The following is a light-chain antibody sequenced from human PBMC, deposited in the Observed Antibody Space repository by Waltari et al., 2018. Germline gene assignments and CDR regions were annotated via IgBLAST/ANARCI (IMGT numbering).Light chain of an antibody. CDR2: GAS. J-gene: IGKJ1*01. Sequence: EIVMTQSPATLSLYPGERATLSCRASQSVSSSYLSWYQQKPGQAPRLLIYGASTRATGIPARFSGSGSGTDFTLTISSLQPEDFAVYYCQQDYNLPRTFGQGTKVEIK. CDR3: QQDYNLPRT. CDR1: QSVSSSY. V-gene: IGKV3D-7*01.